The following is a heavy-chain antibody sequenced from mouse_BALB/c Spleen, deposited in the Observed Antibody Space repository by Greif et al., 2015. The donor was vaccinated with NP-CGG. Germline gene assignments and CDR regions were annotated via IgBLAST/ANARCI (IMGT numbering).Heavy chain of an antibody. D-gene: IGHD1-1*01. CDR3: ARGYYGSSYGAMDY. CDR2: ISDGGSYT. V-gene: IGHV5-4*02. CDR1: GFTFSDYY. Sequence: EVQGVESGGGLVKPGGSLKLSCAASGFTFSDYYMYWVRQTPEKRLEWVATISDGGSYTYYPDSVKVRFTISRDNAKNNLYLQMSSLKSEDTAMYYCARGYYGSSYGAMDYWGQGTSVTVSP. J-gene: IGHJ4*01.